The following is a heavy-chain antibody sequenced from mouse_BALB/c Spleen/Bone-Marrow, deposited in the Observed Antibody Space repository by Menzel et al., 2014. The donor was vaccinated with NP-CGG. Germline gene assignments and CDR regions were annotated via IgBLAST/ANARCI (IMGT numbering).Heavy chain of an antibody. Sequence: DVKLVESGGGLVKPGGSLKLSCAASGFTFSSYTMSWVRQTPEKRLEWVATISSGGSYTYYPDSVKGRFAISRDNAKNTLYLQMSSLKSEDTAMYYCTRDAMDYLGQGTSVNVSS. CDR1: GFTFSSYT. CDR3: TRDAMDY. J-gene: IGHJ4*01. CDR2: ISSGGSYT. V-gene: IGHV5-6-4*01.